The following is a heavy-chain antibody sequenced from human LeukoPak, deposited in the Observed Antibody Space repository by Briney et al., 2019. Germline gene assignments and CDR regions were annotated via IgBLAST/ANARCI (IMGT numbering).Heavy chain of an antibody. Sequence: NPGGSLRLSCAASGFTFSSYSMNWVRQAPGKGLEWVSSISSSSSYIYYADSVKGRFTISRDNAKNSLYLQMNSLRAEDTAVYYCARGERLVGATFDYWGQGTLVTVSS. J-gene: IGHJ4*02. CDR3: ARGERLVGATFDY. V-gene: IGHV3-21*01. CDR1: GFTFSSYS. CDR2: ISSSSSYI. D-gene: IGHD1-26*01.